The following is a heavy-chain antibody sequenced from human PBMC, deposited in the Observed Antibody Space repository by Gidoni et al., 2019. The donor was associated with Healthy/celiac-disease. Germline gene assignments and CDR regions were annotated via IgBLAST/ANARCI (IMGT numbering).Heavy chain of an antibody. V-gene: IGHV4-59*01. CDR1: GGSISSYY. D-gene: IGHD6-19*01. Sequence: QVQLQESGPGLVKPSETLSLTCPVSGGSISSYYWSWIRQPPGKGLEWIGYIYYSGSTNYNPSLKSRVTISVDTSKNQFSLKLSSVTAADTAVYYCAREGSTLAVAGSFDYWGQGTLVTVSS. CDR3: AREGSTLAVAGSFDY. J-gene: IGHJ4*02. CDR2: IYYSGST.